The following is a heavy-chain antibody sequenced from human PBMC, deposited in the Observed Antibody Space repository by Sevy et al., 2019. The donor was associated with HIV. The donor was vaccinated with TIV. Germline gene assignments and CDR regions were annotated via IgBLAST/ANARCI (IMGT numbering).Heavy chain of an antibody. CDR3: AKDQGSYYGSGSFIDY. CDR2: ISGSGGST. CDR1: GFTFSSYA. Sequence: GGSLRLSCAASGFTFSSYAMSWVRQAPGKGLEWVSAISGSGGSTYYADSGKGRFTISRDNSKNTLYLQMNSLRAEDTAVYYCAKDQGSYYGSGSFIDYWGQGTLVTVSS. D-gene: IGHD3-10*01. V-gene: IGHV3-23*01. J-gene: IGHJ4*02.